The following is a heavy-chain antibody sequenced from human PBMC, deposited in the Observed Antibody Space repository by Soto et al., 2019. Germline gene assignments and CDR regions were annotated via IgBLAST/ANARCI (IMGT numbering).Heavy chain of an antibody. D-gene: IGHD3-3*01. CDR3: EKGEIRLLQRLFPYFDN. V-gene: IGHV3-23*01. CDR2: ISYTDGST. J-gene: IGHJ4*02. CDR1: GFNFRSYY. Sequence: GGSLRLSGAACGFNFRSYYITWVRQAPWKGLEWVSTISYTDGSTSYADSVKGRFTISRDTSENTLYLHMNSLRVEDTAMYYCEKGEIRLLQRLFPYFDNWGQGALVTVSS.